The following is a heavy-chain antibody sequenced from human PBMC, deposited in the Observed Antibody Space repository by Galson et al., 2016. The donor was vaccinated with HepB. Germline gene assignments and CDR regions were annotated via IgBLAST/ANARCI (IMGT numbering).Heavy chain of an antibody. V-gene: IGHV3-33*01. D-gene: IGHD6-25*01. Sequence: QAPGKGLEWVAGIRYDASKTYYADSGKGRFTISRDNSKSTVYMQMNSLRADDTAVYYCARDIAAPPGGWFDPWGQGTLVIVSS. CDR2: IRYDASKT. CDR3: ARDIAAPPGGWFDP. J-gene: IGHJ5*02.